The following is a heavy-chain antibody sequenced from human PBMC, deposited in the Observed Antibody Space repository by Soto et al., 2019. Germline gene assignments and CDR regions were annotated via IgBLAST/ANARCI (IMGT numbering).Heavy chain of an antibody. J-gene: IGHJ4*02. CDR2: IIPIFGTA. Sequence: SVKVSCKASGGTFSSYAISWVRQAPGQGLEWMGGIIPIFGTANYAQKFQGRVTITADESTSTAYMELSSLRSEDTAVYYCARDHRGYYDSSGYSDYWGQGTLVTVSS. CDR3: ARDHRGYYDSSGYSDY. V-gene: IGHV1-69*13. CDR1: GGTFSSYA. D-gene: IGHD3-22*01.